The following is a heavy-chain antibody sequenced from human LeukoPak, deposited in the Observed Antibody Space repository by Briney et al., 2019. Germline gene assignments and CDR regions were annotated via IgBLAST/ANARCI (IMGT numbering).Heavy chain of an antibody. V-gene: IGHV3-30-3*01. J-gene: IGHJ4*02. CDR1: GFTFSSYA. CDR2: ISYDGSNK. D-gene: IGHD3-3*01. Sequence: PGGSLRLSCAASGFTFSSYAMHWVRQAPGKGLEWVAVISYDGSNKYYADSVKGRFTISRDNSKNTLYLQMNSLRAEDTAVYYCARDRGDFWNIFDYWGQGTLVTVSS. CDR3: ARDRGDFWNIFDY.